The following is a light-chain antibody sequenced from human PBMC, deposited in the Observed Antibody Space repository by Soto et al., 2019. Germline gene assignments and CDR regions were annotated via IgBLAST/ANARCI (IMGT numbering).Light chain of an antibody. J-gene: IGLJ1*01. CDR3: CSYAGSYTYI. CDR1: YSDRGTLYF. Sequence: QSVLTQPRSVSGSPGQSVTISCTGSYSDRGTLYFVSWYQEYSSKGPKLIIYAVTERPSGGPDGFSGSKYGNTASLTIPGLQAEDAAAYYCCSYAGSYTYIFGSGTKVTVL. V-gene: IGLV2-11*01. CDR2: AVT.